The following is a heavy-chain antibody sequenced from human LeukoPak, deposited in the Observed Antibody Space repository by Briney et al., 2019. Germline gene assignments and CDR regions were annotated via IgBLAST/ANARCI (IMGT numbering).Heavy chain of an antibody. V-gene: IGHV1-8*03. CDR3: ARGGDLPIVPAAINWFDP. CDR1: GYTFTSYD. J-gene: IGHJ5*02. D-gene: IGHD2-2*01. Sequence: AAVKVSCKASGYTFTSYDINWVRQATGQGLEWMGGMNPNSGNTGYAQKFQGRVTITRNTSISTDYMELSSLRSEDTAVYYCARGGDLPIVPAAINWFDPWGQGTLVTVSS. CDR2: MNPNSGNT.